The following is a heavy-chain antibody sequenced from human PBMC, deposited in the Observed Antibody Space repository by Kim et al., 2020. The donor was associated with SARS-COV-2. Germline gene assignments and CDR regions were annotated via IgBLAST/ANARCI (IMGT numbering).Heavy chain of an antibody. V-gene: IGHV3-23*01. J-gene: IGHJ4*02. CDR2: LSNSGSST. D-gene: IGHD5-12*01. CDR1: GFTFNSYA. Sequence: GGSLRLSCAASGFTFNSYAMSWVRQAPGKGLEWVSTLSNSGSSTYYADSVKGRFTISRDNSKNTLYLQMNSLRAEDTAVYYCAKNRADSGYAPCDYWGQGHLVTVSS. CDR3: AKNRADSGYAPCDY.